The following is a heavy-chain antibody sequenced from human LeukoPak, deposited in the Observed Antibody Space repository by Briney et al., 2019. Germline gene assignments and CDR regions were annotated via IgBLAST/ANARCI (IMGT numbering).Heavy chain of an antibody. J-gene: IGHJ2*01. V-gene: IGHV1-69*13. CDR3: ATTPGTIFGVVTLWYFDL. D-gene: IGHD3-3*01. Sequence: SVKVSCKASGGTFSSYAISWVRQAPGQGLEWMGGIIPIFGTANYAQKFQGRVTITADESTSTAYMELSSLRSEDTAVYYCATTPGTIFGVVTLWYFDLWGRGTLVTVSS. CDR1: GGTFSSYA. CDR2: IIPIFGTA.